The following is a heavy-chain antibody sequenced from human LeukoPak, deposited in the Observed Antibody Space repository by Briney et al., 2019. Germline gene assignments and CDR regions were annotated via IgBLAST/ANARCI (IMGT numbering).Heavy chain of an antibody. CDR2: IYYSGST. D-gene: IGHD1-26*01. V-gene: IGHV4-30-4*01. CDR3: AKMGSANFDY. J-gene: IGHJ4*02. Sequence: SETLSLTCTVSGGSISSGDYYWSWIRQPPGKGLEWIGYIYYSGSTYYNPSLKSRVTISVDTSKNQFSLKLTSVTAADTAVYYCAKMGSANFDYWGQGTLVTVSS. CDR1: GGSISSGDYY.